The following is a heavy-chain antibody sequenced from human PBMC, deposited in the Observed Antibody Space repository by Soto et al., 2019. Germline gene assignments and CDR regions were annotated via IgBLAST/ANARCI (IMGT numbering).Heavy chain of an antibody. CDR3: ARDADTSSHYSKFDY. V-gene: IGHV3-33*01. D-gene: IGHD3-22*01. CDR1: GFTFTSYG. CDR2: IWYDGSKK. Sequence: QVQLVESGGGVVQPGRSLRLSCAAFGFTFTSYGIHWVRQAPGKGLEWVAVIWYDGSKKYYTDSVKGRFTISRDNSKNTLYLQMNSLRAEDSAVYYCARDADTSSHYSKFDYWGQGTLVTVSS. J-gene: IGHJ4*02.